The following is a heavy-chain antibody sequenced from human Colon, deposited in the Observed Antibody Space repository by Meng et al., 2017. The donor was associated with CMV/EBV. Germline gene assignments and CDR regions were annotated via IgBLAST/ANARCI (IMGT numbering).Heavy chain of an antibody. Sequence: KVSCKTSGYSLTMYDIYWVRQASGQGLEWMGWMNPDSGHTAYAQKFQGRITMTRDTSVTTAYLEITSLRSDDTAVYYCVRGRVVGGGWGQGTLVTVSS. J-gene: IGHJ4*02. CDR1: GYSLTMYD. CDR3: VRGRVVGGG. D-gene: IGHD2-21*01. CDR2: MNPDSGHT. V-gene: IGHV1-8*01.